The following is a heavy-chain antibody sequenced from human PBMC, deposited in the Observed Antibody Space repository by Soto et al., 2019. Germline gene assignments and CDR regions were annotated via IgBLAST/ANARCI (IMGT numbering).Heavy chain of an antibody. CDR2: ISAYNGNT. CDR1: GYTFTSYG. CDR3: ARCYPGGGVRGTLGPYYMDV. J-gene: IGHJ6*03. D-gene: IGHD3-10*01. V-gene: IGHV1-18*01. Sequence: ASVKVSCKASGYTFTSYGISWVRQAPGQGLEWMGWISAYNGNTNYAQKLQGRVTMTTDTSTSTAYMELRSLRSDDTAVYYCARCYPGGGVRGTLGPYYMDVWGKGTTVTVSS.